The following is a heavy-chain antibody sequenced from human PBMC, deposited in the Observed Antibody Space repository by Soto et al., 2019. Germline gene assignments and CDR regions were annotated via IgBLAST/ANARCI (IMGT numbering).Heavy chain of an antibody. J-gene: IGHJ6*03. Sequence: GGSLRLSCAASGFTFSSYGMHWVRQAPGKGLEYVSAISSNGGSTYYANSVKGRFTISRDNSKNTLYLQMGSLRAEDMAVYYCARVQYDYYYYMDVWGKGTTVTVSS. V-gene: IGHV3-64*01. CDR2: ISSNGGST. CDR1: GFTFSSYG. CDR3: ARVQYDYYYYMDV. D-gene: IGHD4-4*01.